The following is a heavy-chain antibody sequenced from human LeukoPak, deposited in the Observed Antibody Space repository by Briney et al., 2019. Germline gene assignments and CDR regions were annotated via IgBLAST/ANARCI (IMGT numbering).Heavy chain of an antibody. CDR2: IYYSGST. D-gene: IGHD3-10*01. V-gene: IGHV4-39*07. Sequence: SETLSLTCTVSGGSISSSSYYWGWIRQPPGKGLEWIGSIYYSGSTYYNPSLKSRVTISVDTSKNQFSLKLSSVTAADTAVYYCARAMGSGSYAYYYGMDVWGQGTTVTVSS. CDR1: GGSISSSSYY. CDR3: ARAMGSGSYAYYYGMDV. J-gene: IGHJ6*02.